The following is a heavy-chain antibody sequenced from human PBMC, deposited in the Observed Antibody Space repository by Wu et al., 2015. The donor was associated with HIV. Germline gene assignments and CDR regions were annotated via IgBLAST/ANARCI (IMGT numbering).Heavy chain of an antibody. V-gene: IGHV1-2*02. D-gene: IGHD5-24*01. CDR1: GYTFTGEN. CDR3: VEGSRLRDGYSLGAYYFDS. CDR2: INADSGGT. J-gene: IGHJ4*02. Sequence: QAQLVQSGAEVKKPGASIEVSCKASGYTFTGENIHWLRQAPGQGPEWMGWINADSGGTRYAQRFQGRLTMTRDRSISTVYMELKRLRSDDAAIYFCVEGSRLRDGYSLGAYYFDSWGQGTLVIVSS.